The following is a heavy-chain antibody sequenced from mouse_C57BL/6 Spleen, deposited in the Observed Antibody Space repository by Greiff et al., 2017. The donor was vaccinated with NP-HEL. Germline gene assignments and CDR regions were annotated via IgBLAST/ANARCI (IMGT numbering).Heavy chain of an antibody. D-gene: IGHD2-3*01. CDR3: ARDHPDGYYWYFDV. V-gene: IGHV5-16*01. CDR2: INYDGSST. CDR1: GFTFSDYY. J-gene: IGHJ1*03. Sequence: EVMLVESEGGLVQPGSSMKLSCTASGFTFSDYYMAWVRQVPEKGLEWVANINYDGSSTYYLDSLKSRFIISRDNAKNILYLQMSSLKSEDTATYYCARDHPDGYYWYFDVWGTGTTVTVSS.